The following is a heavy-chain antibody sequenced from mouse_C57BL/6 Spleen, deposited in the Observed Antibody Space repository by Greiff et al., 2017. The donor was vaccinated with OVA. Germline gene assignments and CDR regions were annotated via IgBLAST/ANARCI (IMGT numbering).Heavy chain of an antibody. V-gene: IGHV1-50*01. CDR2: IDPSDSYT. CDR1: GYTFTSYW. Sequence: QVQLQQSGAELVKPGASVKLSCKASGYTFTSYWMQWVKQRPGQGLEWIGEIDPSDSYTNYNQKFKGKATLTVDTSSSTAYMQLSSLTSEDSAVYYCARSSPSTTVVADYYAMDYWGQGTSVTVSS. D-gene: IGHD1-1*01. CDR3: ARSSPSTTVVADYYAMDY. J-gene: IGHJ4*01.